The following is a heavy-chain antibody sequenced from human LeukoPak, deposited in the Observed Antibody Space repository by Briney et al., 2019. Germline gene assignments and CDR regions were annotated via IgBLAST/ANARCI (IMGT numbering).Heavy chain of an antibody. CDR3: AGMCGGDCYSGDY. Sequence: GGSLRLFCTASGFIVSNYEMNWVRQAPGKGLEWISFIASDYTIFYADGVKGRFTISRDNSKNTLYLQMNSLRAEDTAVYYCAGMCGGDCYSGDYWGQGTLVTVSS. CDR1: GFIVSNYE. V-gene: IGHV3-69-1*01. D-gene: IGHD2-21*02. CDR2: IASDYTI. J-gene: IGHJ4*02.